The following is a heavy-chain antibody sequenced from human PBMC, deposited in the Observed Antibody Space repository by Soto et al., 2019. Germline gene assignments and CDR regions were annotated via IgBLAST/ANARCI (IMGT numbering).Heavy chain of an antibody. J-gene: IGHJ2*01. Sequence: QVQLVQSGAEVKKPGSSVTVSCKASGGTFSSYTISWVRQAPGQGLEWMGGIIPICGTANYAQKFQGRVTITADESTRTANTELSSLRSEDAAVYYCARGNHRWLQLWYFDLWGRGTLVTVSS. CDR2: IIPICGTA. V-gene: IGHV1-69*12. CDR1: GGTFSSYT. D-gene: IGHD5-12*01. CDR3: ARGNHRWLQLWYFDL.